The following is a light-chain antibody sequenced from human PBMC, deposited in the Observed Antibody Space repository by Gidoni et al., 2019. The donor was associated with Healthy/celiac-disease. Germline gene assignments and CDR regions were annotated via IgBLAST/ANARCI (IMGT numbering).Light chain of an antibody. V-gene: IGKV3-15*01. CDR3: QHYNNWPIT. CDR2: DTS. J-gene: IGKJ5*01. Sequence: EIVMTQSPATLSVSPGERATLSCRASQSVSINLAWYQQKPGQAPRLLIYDTSTRATGIPARFSGSGSGTEFTLTISSLQSEDFAVYYCQHYNNWPITFGQGTRLEIK. CDR1: QSVSIN.